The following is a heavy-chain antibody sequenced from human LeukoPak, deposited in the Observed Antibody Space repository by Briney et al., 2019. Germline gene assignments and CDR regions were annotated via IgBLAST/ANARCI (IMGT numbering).Heavy chain of an antibody. Sequence: GGSLRLSCAASGFTVSSHYMTWVRQAPGKGLEWVSVIYTDGSTNYADSVKGRFTMSRDNSKNTLYLQMNSLRADDTAFYYCAKDANYLRSSGYLIPIDFWGQGTLVTVSS. CDR2: IYTDGST. V-gene: IGHV3-53*01. CDR3: AKDANYLRSSGYLIPIDF. CDR1: GFTVSSHY. J-gene: IGHJ4*02. D-gene: IGHD3-22*01.